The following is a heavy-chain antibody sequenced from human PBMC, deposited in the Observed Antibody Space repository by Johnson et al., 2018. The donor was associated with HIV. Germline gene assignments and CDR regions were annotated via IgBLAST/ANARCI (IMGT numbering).Heavy chain of an antibody. CDR3: ARENYGGDDAFDI. CDR2: INWNGGSI. D-gene: IGHD4-23*01. Sequence: VQLVESGGGVLRPGGSLRLSCEGFGFIFDDYGLSWVRQAPGKGLEWVSGINWNGGSIGYADSVKGRCTISRDNDKNSLYMQMNSLRAEDTAVYYCARENYGGDDAFDIWGQGTMVTVSS. CDR1: GFIFDDYG. V-gene: IGHV3-20*04. J-gene: IGHJ3*02.